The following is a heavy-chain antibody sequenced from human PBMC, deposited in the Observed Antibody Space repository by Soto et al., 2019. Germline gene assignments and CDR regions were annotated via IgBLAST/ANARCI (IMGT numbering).Heavy chain of an antibody. CDR2: ISGSGGST. V-gene: IGHV3-23*01. CDR1: GFTFSSYA. J-gene: IGHJ5*02. Sequence: GGSLRLSCAASGFTFSSYAMSWVRQAPGKGLEWVSAISGSGGSTYYADSVKGRFTISRDNSKNTLYLQMNSLRAEDTAVYYCAKDQVYDFWSGKRDDWFDPWGQGTLVIVSS. CDR3: AKDQVYDFWSGKRDDWFDP. D-gene: IGHD3-3*01.